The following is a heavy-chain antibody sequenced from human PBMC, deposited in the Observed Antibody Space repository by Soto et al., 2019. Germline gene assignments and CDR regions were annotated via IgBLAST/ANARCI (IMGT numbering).Heavy chain of an antibody. V-gene: IGHV3-15*07. D-gene: IGHD6-19*01. Sequence: GGSLRLSCEASGFTFSKAWMNWVRQAPWKGQEWVGRIKSNSDGGTIDYPAPVKGRFTISRDDSKTTLYLQMNSLKTEDTAVYYCARDLGIKPYSSGWYLLSGGFDYWGQGTLVTVSS. CDR1: GFTFSKAW. CDR2: IKSNSDGGTI. J-gene: IGHJ4*02. CDR3: ARDLGIKPYSSGWYLLSGGFDY.